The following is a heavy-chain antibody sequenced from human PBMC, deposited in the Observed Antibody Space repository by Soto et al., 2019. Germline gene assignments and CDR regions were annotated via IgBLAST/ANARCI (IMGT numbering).Heavy chain of an antibody. D-gene: IGHD6-13*01. Sequence: SETLSLTCAVSGYSISSGYCWGCIRQPPGKGLDWIGSIYHSGSTYYNPSLKSRVTISVDTSKNQFSLKLNSVTAADTAVYYCARDRGIAYSTGGDVWGQGTTVTVYS. V-gene: IGHV4-38-2*02. CDR2: IYHSGST. CDR1: GYSISSGYC. CDR3: ARDRGIAYSTGGDV. J-gene: IGHJ6*02.